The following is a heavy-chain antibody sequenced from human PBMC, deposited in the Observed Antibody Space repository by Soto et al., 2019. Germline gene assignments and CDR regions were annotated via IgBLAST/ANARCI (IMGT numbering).Heavy chain of an antibody. D-gene: IGHD3-16*02. Sequence: QITLKESAPPLVQPTQTLTLTCTFSGFSLIPVGVGVGWIRQPPGKALEWVAVIYWDNDKRYNPSLNSRLSITKDTSRNQVVLTMTSMDPVDTGTYFCAHLTITYGGVIGLDAFDIWCQGTLVTVSS. CDR3: AHLTITYGGVIGLDAFDI. V-gene: IGHV2-5*02. J-gene: IGHJ3*02. CDR2: IYWDNDK. CDR1: GFSLIPVGVG.